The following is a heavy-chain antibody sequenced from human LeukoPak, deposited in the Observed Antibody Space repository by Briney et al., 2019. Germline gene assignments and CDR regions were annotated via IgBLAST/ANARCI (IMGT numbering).Heavy chain of an antibody. J-gene: IGHJ4*02. V-gene: IGHV3-23*01. D-gene: IGHD2-21*02. CDR2: ISERGGST. CDR3: VKARMPHCGTDCLES. Sequence: GGSLRLSCVVSGITLSNYGMSWVRQAPGKGLELVSGISERGGSTNYADSVKGRFTISRDNSKNTVYLQMNSLRAEDTAVYYCVKARMPHCGTDCLESWGQGTLVTVSS. CDR1: GITLSNYG.